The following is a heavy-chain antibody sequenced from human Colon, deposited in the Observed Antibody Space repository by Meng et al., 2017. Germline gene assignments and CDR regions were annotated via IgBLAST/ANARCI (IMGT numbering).Heavy chain of an antibody. CDR2: TYYRSKWYN. CDR1: GDSVSSNTAA. V-gene: IGHV6-1*01. CDR3: ARDHGYSYGLPLDY. Sequence: QVQLQQSGPGREKPSQTLLLTCVISGDSVSSNTAAWNWIRQSPSRGLEWLGRTYYRSKWYNEYAVSVKSRMTFNADTSKNQVSLQVNSVTPEDTAVYYCARDHGYSYGLPLDYWGQGILVTVSS. J-gene: IGHJ4*02. D-gene: IGHD5-18*01.